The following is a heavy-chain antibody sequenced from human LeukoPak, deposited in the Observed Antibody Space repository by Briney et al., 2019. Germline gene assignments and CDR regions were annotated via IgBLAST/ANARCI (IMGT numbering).Heavy chain of an antibody. CDR3: TRDLLTGDLDDAFDV. D-gene: IGHD3-9*01. CDR2: VSDSGIAI. Sequence: KAGGSLRLSCAASRFSFRTYSVHWVRQAPGKGLEWVSYVSDSGIAIHHADSVKGRFSISRDNAKNSVYLQMSSLRDDDTALYYCTRDLLTGDLDDAFDVWGQGTMVTVSS. J-gene: IGHJ3*01. CDR1: RFSFRTYS. V-gene: IGHV3-48*02.